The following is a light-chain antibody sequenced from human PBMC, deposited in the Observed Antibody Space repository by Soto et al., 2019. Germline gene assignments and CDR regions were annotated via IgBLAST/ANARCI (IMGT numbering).Light chain of an antibody. J-gene: IGKJ1*01. CDR2: DRS. Sequence: ESVLTQSPGTLSLSPGERATLSCRASQTVSSSFLAWYQQKPGQAPRLLIYDRSTRATGIPARFSGSGSGTEFTLTISSLQSEDFAVYYCQQYNFWPLTFGQGTKVDIK. V-gene: IGKV3D-15*01. CDR1: QTVSSS. CDR3: QQYNFWPLT.